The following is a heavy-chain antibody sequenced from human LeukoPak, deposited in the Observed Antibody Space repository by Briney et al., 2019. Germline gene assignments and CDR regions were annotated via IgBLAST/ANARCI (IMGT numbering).Heavy chain of an antibody. D-gene: IGHD5-18*01. J-gene: IGHJ4*02. CDR3: ARDVVWDTAMAKGDY. CDR2: ISSSSSTI. Sequence: GGSLRLSCAASGFTFGNYGMSWVRQAPGKGLEWVSYISSSSSTIYYADSVKGRFTISRDNAKNSLYLQMNSLRAEDTAVYYCARDVVWDTAMAKGDYWGQGTLVTVSS. CDR1: GFTFGNYG. V-gene: IGHV3-48*01.